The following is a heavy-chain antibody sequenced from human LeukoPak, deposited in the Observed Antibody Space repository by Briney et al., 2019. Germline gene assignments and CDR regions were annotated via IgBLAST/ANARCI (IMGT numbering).Heavy chain of an antibody. D-gene: IGHD2-2*01. CDR3: ARGIFYQTPYDAFDI. CDR2: IYTGGST. Sequence: SETLSLTCTVSGGSISSYYWSWIRQPAGKGLEWIGRIYTGGSTNYNPSLKSRVTMSVDTSKNQFSLKLSSVTAADTAVYYCARGIFYQTPYDAFDIWGQGTMVTVSS. CDR1: GGSISSYY. V-gene: IGHV4-4*07. J-gene: IGHJ3*02.